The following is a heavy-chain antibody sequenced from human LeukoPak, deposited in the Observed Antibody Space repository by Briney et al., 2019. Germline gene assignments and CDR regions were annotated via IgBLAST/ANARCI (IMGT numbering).Heavy chain of an antibody. CDR2: ISSSGSTI. CDR1: GFTFSSYE. Sequence: GGSLRLSCAASGFTFSSYEMNWVRQAPGKGLEWVSYISSSGSTIYYADSVKGRFTISRDNAKNSLYLQMNSLRAEDTAVYYCASVRSGGRDYWGQGTLVTVSS. D-gene: IGHD2-15*01. V-gene: IGHV3-48*03. CDR3: ASVRSGGRDY. J-gene: IGHJ4*02.